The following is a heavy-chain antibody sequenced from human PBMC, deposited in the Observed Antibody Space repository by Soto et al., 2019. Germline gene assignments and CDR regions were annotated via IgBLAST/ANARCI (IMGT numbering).Heavy chain of an antibody. J-gene: IGHJ5*02. D-gene: IGHD3-22*01. CDR1: GFTFSDYY. CDR3: ARDRRHYYDSSGYYDWFDP. V-gene: IGHV3-11*01. Sequence: PGGSLRLSCAASGFTFSDYYMSWIRQAPGKGLEWVSYISSSVSTIYYADSVKGRFTISRDNAKNSLYLQMNSLRAEDTAVYYCARDRRHYYDSSGYYDWFDPWGQGTRVTVS. CDR2: ISSSVSTI.